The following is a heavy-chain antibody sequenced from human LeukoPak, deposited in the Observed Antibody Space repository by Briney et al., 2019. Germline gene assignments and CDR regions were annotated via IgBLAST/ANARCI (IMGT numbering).Heavy chain of an antibody. J-gene: IGHJ5*02. Sequence: GGSLRLSRAASGFMFDDYAIHWVRQPPGKGLEWVSGISWNSGSIGYADSVKGRFTISRDNAKNSLYLQMNSLRAEDTAVYYCARDYYYGSGSYYLWGQGTLVTVSS. CDR1: GFMFDDYA. D-gene: IGHD3-10*01. CDR2: ISWNSGSI. V-gene: IGHV3-9*01. CDR3: ARDYYYGSGSYYL.